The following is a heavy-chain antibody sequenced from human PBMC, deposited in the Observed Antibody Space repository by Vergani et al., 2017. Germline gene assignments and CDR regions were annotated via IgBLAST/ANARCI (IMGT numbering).Heavy chain of an antibody. Sequence: QVQLVQSGAEVKKPGASVKVSCKASGYTFSTYGISWVRQAPGQGLEWMGWISAYNGNTNYAQKFQGRVTMTRDTSISTAYMELSRLRSDDTAVYYCATDQGDIVVVPAAINWGQGTLVTVSS. CDR2: ISAYNGNT. CDR1: GYTFSTYG. V-gene: IGHV1-18*01. D-gene: IGHD2-2*01. CDR3: ATDQGDIVVVPAAIN. J-gene: IGHJ4*02.